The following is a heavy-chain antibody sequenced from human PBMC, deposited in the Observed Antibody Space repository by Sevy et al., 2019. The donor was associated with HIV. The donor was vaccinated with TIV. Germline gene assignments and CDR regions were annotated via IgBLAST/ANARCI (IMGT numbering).Heavy chain of an antibody. CDR3: ARGATTRPRVLDY. V-gene: IGHV4-59*01. Sequence: SETLSLTYSVSGGSISSYFWTWVRQSPGKGLEWIGNIYFTGNTDYSPSLKSRVTLSLDTSESQFSLTLKSVTAADTAIYFCARGATTRPRVLDYWGQGTLVTVSS. D-gene: IGHD1-1*01. CDR2: IYFTGNT. CDR1: GGSISSYF. J-gene: IGHJ4*02.